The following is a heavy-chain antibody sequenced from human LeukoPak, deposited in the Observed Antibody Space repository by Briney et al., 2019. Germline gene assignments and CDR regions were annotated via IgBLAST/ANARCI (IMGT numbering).Heavy chain of an antibody. CDR1: GFTFSSYS. D-gene: IGHD3-3*01. CDR3: ARDSYDFWSGYTHDY. V-gene: IGHV3-21*01. Sequence: GGSLRLSCAAFGFTFSSYSMNWVRQAPGKGLEWVSSISSSSSYIYYADSVKGRFTISRDNAKNSLYLQMNSLRAEDTAVYYCARDSYDFWSGYTHDYWGQGTLVTVSS. CDR2: ISSSSSYI. J-gene: IGHJ4*02.